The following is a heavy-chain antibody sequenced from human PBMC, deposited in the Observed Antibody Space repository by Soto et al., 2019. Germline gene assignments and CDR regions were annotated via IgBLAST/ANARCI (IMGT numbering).Heavy chain of an antibody. CDR2: IYSGGST. Sequence: GGSLRLSCAASGFTVSSNYMSWVRQAPGKGLEWVSVIYSGGSTYYADSVKGRFPISRHNSKNTLYLQMNSLRAEDTAVYYCARFGSTMVRGVIRDYYYYYMDVWGKGTTVTVSS. D-gene: IGHD3-10*01. V-gene: IGHV3-53*04. CDR3: ARFGSTMVRGVIRDYYYYYMDV. J-gene: IGHJ6*03. CDR1: GFTVSSNY.